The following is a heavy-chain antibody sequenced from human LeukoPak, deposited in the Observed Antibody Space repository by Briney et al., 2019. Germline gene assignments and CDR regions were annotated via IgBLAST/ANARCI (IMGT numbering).Heavy chain of an antibody. CDR3: ARGQSYILDY. D-gene: IGHD1-26*01. Sequence: ASVTVSFKASGYTFINYGRSGVRQAPGQGGEWMGWINGYNGITNYAQKFQGRVTMTTDTSTSTAYMELRSLRSDDTAVYYCARGQSYILDYWGQGTLVTVSS. V-gene: IGHV1-18*01. J-gene: IGHJ4*02. CDR2: INGYNGIT. CDR1: GYTFINYG.